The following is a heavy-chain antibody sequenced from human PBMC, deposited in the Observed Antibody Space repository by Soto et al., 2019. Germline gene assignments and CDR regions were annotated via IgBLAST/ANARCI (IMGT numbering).Heavy chain of an antibody. D-gene: IGHD3-3*01. CDR2: IYDSGST. Sequence: SETLSLTYSVSGGSISSSSYYWGWIRQPPGKGLEWIGSIYDSGSTYYNPSLKSRVTISVDTSKNQFSLKLSSVTAADTAVYYCARLSIFGPHNWFDPWGQGTLVTVSS. CDR3: ARLSIFGPHNWFDP. J-gene: IGHJ5*02. V-gene: IGHV4-39*01. CDR1: GGSISSSSYY.